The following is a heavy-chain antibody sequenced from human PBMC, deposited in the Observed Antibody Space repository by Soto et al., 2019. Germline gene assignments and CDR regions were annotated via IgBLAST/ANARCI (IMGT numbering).Heavy chain of an antibody. V-gene: IGHV2-5*01. Sequence: SGPTLVNPTQTLTLTCTFSEFSLSTSGVGVGWIRQPPGKALEWLALIYWNDDKRYSPSLKSRLTITKDTSKNQVVLTMTNMDPVDTATYYRAHSIVVITTMIWFDPWGQGTLVTVSS. CDR2: IYWNDDK. J-gene: IGHJ5*02. CDR3: AHSIVVITTMIWFDP. D-gene: IGHD3-22*01. CDR1: EFSLSTSGVG.